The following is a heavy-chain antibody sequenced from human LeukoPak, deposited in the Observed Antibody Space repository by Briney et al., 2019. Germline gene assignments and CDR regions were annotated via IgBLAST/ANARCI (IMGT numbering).Heavy chain of an antibody. J-gene: IGHJ3*02. D-gene: IGHD2-21*02. Sequence: LPGGSLRLSCAASGFTFSSYAMSWVRQAPGKGLEWVSAISGSGGSTYYADSVKGRFTISRDNSKNTLYLQMNSLRAEDTAVYYCAKAIPVVVTANDAFDIWGQGTMVTVSS. CDR2: ISGSGGST. CDR3: AKAIPVVVTANDAFDI. CDR1: GFTFSSYA. V-gene: IGHV3-23*01.